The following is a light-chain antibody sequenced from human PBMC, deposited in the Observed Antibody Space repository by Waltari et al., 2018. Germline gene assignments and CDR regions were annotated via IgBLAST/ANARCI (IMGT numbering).Light chain of an antibody. Sequence: QSVLTQPPSASGTPGRRVTIPCSGTIYNHGINTVNWYQQFPGSAPQLIVLSTTQRPSGVPDRFSASKSGTSASLAINGLQAADEADYYCGAWDDGVKEWVFGGGTKLTVL. CDR2: STT. CDR3: GAWDDGVKEWV. J-gene: IGLJ3*02. CDR1: IYNHGINT. V-gene: IGLV1-44*01.